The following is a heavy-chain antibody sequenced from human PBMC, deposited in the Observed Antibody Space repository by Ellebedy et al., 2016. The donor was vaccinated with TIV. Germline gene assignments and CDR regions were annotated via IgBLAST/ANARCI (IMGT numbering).Heavy chain of an antibody. CDR1: GFTFSSYA. D-gene: IGHD2-21*01. J-gene: IGHJ3*02. CDR2: IKQDGSEK. Sequence: GESLKISXAASGFTFSSYAMHWVRQAPGKGLEWVANIKQDGSEKYYVDSVKGRFTISRGNAKNSLYLQMNSLRAEDTAVYYCARDRLLFGCEFDIWGQGTMVTVSS. CDR3: ARDRLLFGCEFDI. V-gene: IGHV3-7*04.